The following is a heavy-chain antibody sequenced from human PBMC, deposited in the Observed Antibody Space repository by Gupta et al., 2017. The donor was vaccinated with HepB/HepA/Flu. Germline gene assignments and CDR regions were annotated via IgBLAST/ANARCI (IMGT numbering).Heavy chain of an antibody. CDR3: ASSSLPFH. CDR1: GFTYGDDW. J-gene: IGHJ4*02. Sequence: EVQLVESAGDSVQTGGSLRLSCLASGFTYGDDWMSWVRQAPGKGLEWVANIKQNGSEKYYLDSVKGRFTISRDNAKNSLYLQMNSLRAEDTAVYYCASSSLPFHWGQGTLVTVSS. CDR2: IKQNGSEK. V-gene: IGHV3-7*01.